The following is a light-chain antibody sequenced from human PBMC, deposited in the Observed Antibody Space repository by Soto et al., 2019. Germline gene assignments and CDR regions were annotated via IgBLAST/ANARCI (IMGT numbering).Light chain of an antibody. CDR2: GAS. V-gene: IGKV3-15*01. CDR1: QSVITN. CDR3: QHYNHWPMYT. Sequence: ELVMTQSPATLSASPGERATLSCRASQSVITNEAWYQQKPGQAPRLLIYGASTRATGIPARFSGSGSGTEFTLTISSLQSEDFAVYYCQHYNHWPMYTFGQGTKVEIK. J-gene: IGKJ2*01.